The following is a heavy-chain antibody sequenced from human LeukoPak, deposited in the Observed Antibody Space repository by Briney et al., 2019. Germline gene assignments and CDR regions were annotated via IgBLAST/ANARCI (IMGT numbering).Heavy chain of an antibody. CDR3: ARDIVGIAARNWFDP. CDR1: GYTFTGYY. CDR2: INPNSGGT. D-gene: IGHD6-25*01. Sequence: ASVKVSCKASGYTFTGYYMHWVRQAPGQGIEWMGWINPNSGGTNYAQKFQGRVTMTRDTSISTAYMELSRLRSDDTAVYYCARDIVGIAARNWFDPWGQGTLVTVSS. J-gene: IGHJ5*02. V-gene: IGHV1-2*02.